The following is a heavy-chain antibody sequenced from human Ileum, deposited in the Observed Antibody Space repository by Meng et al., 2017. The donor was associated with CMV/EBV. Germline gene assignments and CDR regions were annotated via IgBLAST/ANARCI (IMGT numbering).Heavy chain of an antibody. D-gene: IGHD5-18*01. V-gene: IGHV3-7*03. CDR1: GFTFSSYW. CDR2: INQDGSEK. CDR3: AKRDTTSA. Sequence: GESLKISCAASGFTFSSYWMSWVRQAPGKGLEWVANINQDGSEKYYVDSVKGRFTISRDNSNNTLYLQMNSLRAEDTAVYYCAKRDTTSAWGQGTLVTVSS. J-gene: IGHJ5*02.